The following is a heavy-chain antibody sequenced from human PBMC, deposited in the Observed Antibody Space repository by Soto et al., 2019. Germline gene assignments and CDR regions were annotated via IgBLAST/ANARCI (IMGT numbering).Heavy chain of an antibody. CDR2: ISGSGAGT. Sequence: EVQLLESGGGLVQPGGSLSLSCAASGFTFSSYAMSWVRQAPGTGLEWVSVISGSGAGTYYADSGTGRFTISRATSRNTLYLQMNSLRAEDTALYYCSKEGPGYRARVGGSSYWGHGTLVIFSS. CDR1: GFTFSSYA. CDR3: SKEGPGYRARVGGSSY. D-gene: IGHD3-16*02. V-gene: IGHV3-23*01. J-gene: IGHJ4*01.